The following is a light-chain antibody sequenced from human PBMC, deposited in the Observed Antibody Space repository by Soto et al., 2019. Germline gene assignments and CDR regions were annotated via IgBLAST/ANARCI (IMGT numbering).Light chain of an antibody. CDR3: QQYSSAST. CDR2: RAS. J-gene: IGKJ1*01. V-gene: IGKV1-5*03. Sequence: DIQMTQSPSTLSASVGDRVTITCRASQSINNWLAWYQQKPGKAPKLLIYRASSLENGVPSRFSGRGSGTEFIFTITRLQPDDFATYYCQQYSSASTFGQGTKVDI. CDR1: QSINNW.